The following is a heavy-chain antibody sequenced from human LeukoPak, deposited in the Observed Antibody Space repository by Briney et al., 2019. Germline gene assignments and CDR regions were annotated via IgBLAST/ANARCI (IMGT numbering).Heavy chain of an antibody. CDR2: FSGSGSST. V-gene: IGHV3-23*01. J-gene: IGHJ3*01. D-gene: IGHD5-24*01. CDR1: GFTFSTYA. Sequence: GGSLRLSCAASGFTFSTYAMSWVRQAPGKGLECVSVFSGSGSSTYYADSVKGRFTNSRDNSKNTLYLQMNSLRAEDTAVYYCAKEMATIRAFDFWGQGTMVTVSS. CDR3: AKEMATIRAFDF.